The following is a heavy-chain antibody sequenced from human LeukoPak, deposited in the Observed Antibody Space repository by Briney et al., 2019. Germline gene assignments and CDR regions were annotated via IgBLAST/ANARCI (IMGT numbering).Heavy chain of an antibody. V-gene: IGHV3-30*18. Sequence: PGRSLRLSCAASGFTFSSYGMHWVRQAPGKGLEWVAVISYDGSNKYYADSVKGRFTISRDNSKNTLYLQMNSLRAEDTAVYYCAKGNARRRFLEWSESKTGRRSNAFDIWGQGTMVTVSS. J-gene: IGHJ3*02. CDR1: GFTFSSYG. D-gene: IGHD3-3*01. CDR3: AKGNARRRFLEWSESKTGRRSNAFDI. CDR2: ISYDGSNK.